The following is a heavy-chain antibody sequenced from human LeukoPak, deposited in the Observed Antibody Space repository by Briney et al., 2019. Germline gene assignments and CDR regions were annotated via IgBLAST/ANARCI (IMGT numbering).Heavy chain of an antibody. D-gene: IGHD2-2*03. J-gene: IGHJ3*02. CDR1: GGSISSGGYY. CDR3: ASLDIVVVPAAMGYDAFDI. V-gene: IGHV4-30-2*01. CDR2: IYHSGST. Sequence: SETLSLTCTVSGGSISSGGYYWSWIRQPPGKGLEWIGYIYHSGSTYYNPSLKSRVTISVDTSKNQFSLKLSSVTAADTAVYYCASLDIVVVPAAMGYDAFDIWGQGTMVTVSS.